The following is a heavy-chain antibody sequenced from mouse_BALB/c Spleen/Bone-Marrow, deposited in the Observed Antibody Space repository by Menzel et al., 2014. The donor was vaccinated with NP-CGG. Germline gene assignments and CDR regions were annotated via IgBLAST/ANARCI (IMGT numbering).Heavy chain of an antibody. CDR3: ASQTGTWFAY. Sequence: QLQESGGDLVKSGGSLKLSCAASGFTFSTYGMSWVRQTPDKRLEWVATISSGGDYTYYPDSVKGRFTISRDNAKNTLYLQMSSLKSEDTAMYYCASQTGTWFAYWGQGTLVTVSA. CDR2: ISSGGDYT. D-gene: IGHD4-1*01. J-gene: IGHJ3*01. V-gene: IGHV5-6*01. CDR1: GFTFSTYG.